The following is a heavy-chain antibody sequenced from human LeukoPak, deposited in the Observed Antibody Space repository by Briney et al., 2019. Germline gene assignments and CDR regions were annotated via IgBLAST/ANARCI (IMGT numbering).Heavy chain of an antibody. V-gene: IGHV3-53*01. CDR2: LYSGGTT. CDR1: GFTVSSNY. Sequence: PGGSLRLSCAASGFTVSSNYMSWVRQAPGKGLECVSILYSGGTTYYADSVKGRFTISRDNSKNTLSLQMNNVRAEDTAVYYCARRGTGVLSFDIWGQGTMVSVSS. CDR3: ARRGTGVLSFDI. D-gene: IGHD3/OR15-3a*01. J-gene: IGHJ3*02.